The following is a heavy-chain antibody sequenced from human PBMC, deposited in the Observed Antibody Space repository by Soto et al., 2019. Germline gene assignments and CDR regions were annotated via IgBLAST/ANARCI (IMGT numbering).Heavy chain of an antibody. CDR3: AKGDNLGPKTGYAFDP. V-gene: IGHV6-1*01. J-gene: IGHJ5*02. Sequence: PSPTHSLSGAICGERVCSNTASWNWIRKSPSRGLEWLGRTYFRSKWYNDYAVSVKSRIIINPDTSNNQFSLQLNSVTPEDTAVYFCAKGDNLGPKTGYAFDPWGQGIMVTVSS. CDR2: TYFRSKWYN. D-gene: IGHD5-12*01. CDR1: GERVCSNTAS.